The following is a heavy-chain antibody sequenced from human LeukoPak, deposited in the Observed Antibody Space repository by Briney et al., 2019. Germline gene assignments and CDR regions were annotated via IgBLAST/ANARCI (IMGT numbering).Heavy chain of an antibody. Sequence: SETLSLTRAVSGYSITSGYYWGWIRQPPGKGLEWIGSIYHSGSTYYNPSLKPRVTISVDTSKNQFSLKLSSVTAADPAVYYCARLYLRDHCSSTSCYGLYFDYWGQGTLVTVSS. V-gene: IGHV4-38-2*01. CDR2: IYHSGST. CDR1: GYSITSGYY. J-gene: IGHJ4*02. CDR3: ARLYLRDHCSSTSCYGLYFDY. D-gene: IGHD2-2*01.